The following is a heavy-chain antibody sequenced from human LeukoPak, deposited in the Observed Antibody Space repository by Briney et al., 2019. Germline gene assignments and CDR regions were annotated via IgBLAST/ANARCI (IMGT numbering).Heavy chain of an antibody. J-gene: IGHJ3*02. Sequence: GGSLRLSCAASGFTFSSYGMHWVRQAPGKGLEWVAVTSYDGTNKYYADSVKGRFTISRDNSKNTLYLQMNSLRAEDTAVYYCAKDPSISVATYGFDIWGQGTMVTVSS. D-gene: IGHD6-19*01. CDR1: GFTFSSYG. V-gene: IGHV3-30*18. CDR2: TSYDGTNK. CDR3: AKDPSISVATYGFDI.